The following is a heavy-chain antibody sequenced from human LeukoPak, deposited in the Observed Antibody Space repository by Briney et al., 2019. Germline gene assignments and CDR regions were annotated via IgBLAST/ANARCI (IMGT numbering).Heavy chain of an antibody. CDR3: AKCGLGYHADY. CDR1: GFTFSSYG. V-gene: IGHV3-30*02. CDR2: IRYDGSSQ. J-gene: IGHJ4*02. D-gene: IGHD5-12*01. Sequence: PGGSLRLSCAGSGFTFSSYGFHWVRQAPGKGLEWVAFIRYDGSSQYYAESVKGRFTISRDNSRNTLSLQMNGLRTEDTAVYYCAKCGLGYHADYWGQGTLVTVSS.